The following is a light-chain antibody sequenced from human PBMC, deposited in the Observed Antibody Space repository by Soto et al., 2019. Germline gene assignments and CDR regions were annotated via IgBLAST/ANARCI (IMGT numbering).Light chain of an antibody. CDR3: QVWDTSSDHGV. V-gene: IGLV3-21*04. Sequence: SYELTQTPSVSVAPGKTARITGGGNNIGSKGVHWYQQKPGQAPVLVIYYDSDRPSGIPERLSGSNSGNTATLTIRRVEAGDEADYYCQVWDTSSDHGVFGGGTKVTVL. J-gene: IGLJ3*02. CDR1: NIGSKG. CDR2: YDS.